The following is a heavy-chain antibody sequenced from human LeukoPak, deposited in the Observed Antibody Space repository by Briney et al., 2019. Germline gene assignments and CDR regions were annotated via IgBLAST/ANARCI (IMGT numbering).Heavy chain of an antibody. V-gene: IGHV3-33*01. CDR3: ARVRSAYYYYYGMDV. CDR2: IWYDGSNK. Sequence: GGSLRLSCAASGFTFSSYGMHWVRQAPGKGLEWVAVIWYDGSNKYYADSVKGRFTISRDNSKNTLYLQMNSLRAEDTAVYYCARVRSAYYYYYGMDVWGQGTTVTVSS. J-gene: IGHJ6*02. CDR1: GFTFSSYG.